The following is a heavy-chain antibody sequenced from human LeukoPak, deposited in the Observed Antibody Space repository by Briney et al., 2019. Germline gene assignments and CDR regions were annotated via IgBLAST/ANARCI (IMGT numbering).Heavy chain of an antibody. Sequence: PGGSLRLSCAASGFTFSDYYMSWIRQAPGKGLEWVSYISSSSSYTNYADSVKGRFTISRDNAKNSLYLQMNSLRAEDTAVYYCAKDSGSYDYYFDYWGQGTLVTVSS. D-gene: IGHD1-26*01. CDR1: GFTFSDYY. V-gene: IGHV3-11*06. CDR2: ISSSSSYT. J-gene: IGHJ4*02. CDR3: AKDSGSYDYYFDY.